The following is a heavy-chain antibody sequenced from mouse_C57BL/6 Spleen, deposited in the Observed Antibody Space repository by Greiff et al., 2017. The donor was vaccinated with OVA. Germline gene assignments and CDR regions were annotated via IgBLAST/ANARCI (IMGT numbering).Heavy chain of an antibody. CDR2: INPNYGTT. CDR3: ARSGGSSYDYAMDY. Sequence: LVESGPELVKPGASVKISCKASGYSFTDYNMNWVKQSNGKSLEWIGVINPNYGTTSYNQKFKGKATLTVDQSSSTAYMQLNSLTSEDSAVYYCARSGGSSYDYAMDYWGQGTSVTVSS. D-gene: IGHD1-1*01. CDR1: GYSFTDYN. J-gene: IGHJ4*01. V-gene: IGHV1-39*01.